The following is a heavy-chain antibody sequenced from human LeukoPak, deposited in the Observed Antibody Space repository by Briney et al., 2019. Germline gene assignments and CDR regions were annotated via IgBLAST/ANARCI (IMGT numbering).Heavy chain of an antibody. J-gene: IGHJ3*02. Sequence: GGSLRLSCTASGFTFGDYAMSWVRQAPGKGLEWVGFIRSKAYGGTTEYAASVKVRFTISRDDSKSIAYLQMNSLKTEDTAVYYCTRDSSGPDAFDIWGQGTMVNVSS. CDR2: IRSKAYGGTT. V-gene: IGHV3-49*04. CDR1: GFTFGDYA. CDR3: TRDSSGPDAFDI. D-gene: IGHD6-19*01.